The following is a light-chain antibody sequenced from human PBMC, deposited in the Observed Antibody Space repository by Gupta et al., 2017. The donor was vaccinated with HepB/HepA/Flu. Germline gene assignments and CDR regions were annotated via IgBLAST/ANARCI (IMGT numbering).Light chain of an antibody. J-gene: IGLJ2*01. V-gene: IGLV2-23*02. CDR2: EVS. CDR1: SSDVGRYNL. Sequence: QSSLLQPASVSGSPGRSITISCTGTSSDVGRYNLVSWYQQHPGKAPKLIIYEVSKWPAGVASRFSGSKSGNTASLTISGLQTEDEADYYCSSFGGGDIFLFGGGTKLTV. CDR3: SSFGGGDIFL.